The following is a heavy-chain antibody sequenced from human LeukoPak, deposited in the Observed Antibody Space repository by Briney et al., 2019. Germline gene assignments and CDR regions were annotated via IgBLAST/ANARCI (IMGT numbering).Heavy chain of an antibody. CDR3: AKKDYASSGYFDLDY. CDR1: GFTFSSNW. CDR2: INGDGATT. V-gene: IGHV3-74*01. J-gene: IGHJ4*01. D-gene: IGHD3-22*01. Sequence: HPGGSLRLSCAASGFTFSSNWMHWVRQAPGKGLVWVSRINGDGATTNYADSVKGRFTISRDNAKNTLYLQMNSLTAEDTAVYYCAKKDYASSGYFDLDYWGHGTLVTVSS.